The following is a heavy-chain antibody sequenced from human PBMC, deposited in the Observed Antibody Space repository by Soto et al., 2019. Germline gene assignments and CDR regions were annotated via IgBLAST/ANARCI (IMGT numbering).Heavy chain of an antibody. CDR2: IYYSGST. J-gene: IGHJ4*02. V-gene: IGHV4-39*01. CDR1: GGSISSSSYY. CDR3: ARHVDTAMVPDY. Sequence: SETLSLTCTVSGGSISSSSYYWGWIRQPPGKGLEWIGSIYYSGSTYYNPSLKSRVTISVDTSKNQFSLKLSSVTAADTAVYYCARHVDTAMVPDYWGQGTLVTVSS. D-gene: IGHD5-18*01.